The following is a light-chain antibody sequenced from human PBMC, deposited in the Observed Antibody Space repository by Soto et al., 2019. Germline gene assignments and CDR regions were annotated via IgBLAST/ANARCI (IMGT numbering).Light chain of an antibody. CDR1: NIGSKS. V-gene: IGLV3-21*02. Sequence: SYELTQPPSVSVAPGQTARITWGGNNIGSKSVHWYQQKPGQAPVLVVSDNSDRPSGIPKRFSGSNSGNTATLTISRVEAGDEADYYCQVWDSSSDHVVFGGGTKLTVL. CDR2: DNS. CDR3: QVWDSSSDHVV. J-gene: IGLJ2*01.